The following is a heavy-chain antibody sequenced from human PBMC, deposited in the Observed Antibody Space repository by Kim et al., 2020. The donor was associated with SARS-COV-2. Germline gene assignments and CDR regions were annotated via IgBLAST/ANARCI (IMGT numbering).Heavy chain of an antibody. CDR3: ARGSRSTVATFAWFDP. D-gene: IGHD4-4*01. Sequence: PSLKCRATISVDTSKNQFALNLSSVTAADTAVYYCARGSRSTVATFAWFDPWGQGTLVTVSS. V-gene: IGHV4-31*02. J-gene: IGHJ5*02.